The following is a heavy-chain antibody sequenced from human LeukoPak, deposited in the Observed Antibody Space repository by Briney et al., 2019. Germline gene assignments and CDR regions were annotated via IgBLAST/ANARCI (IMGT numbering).Heavy chain of an antibody. CDR3: ARDSGYQSDAFDF. V-gene: IGHV1-18*01. Sequence: ASVKVSCKASGYSFTKYGTSWVRQAPGQGLEWMGWISAYTRNTDHAQKFQGRVTMTTDTSATTAYMELRSLRSDDTAVYYCARDSGYQSDAFDFWGQGTMVIVSS. CDR2: ISAYTRNT. J-gene: IGHJ3*01. CDR1: GYSFTKYG. D-gene: IGHD2-2*01.